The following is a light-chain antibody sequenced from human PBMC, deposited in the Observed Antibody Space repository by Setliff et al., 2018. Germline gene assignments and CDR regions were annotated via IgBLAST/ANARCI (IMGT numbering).Light chain of an antibody. CDR3: CSYAGSYTFLVV. CDR2: DVS. CDR1: SSDVGGYNY. J-gene: IGLJ2*01. Sequence: QSALTQPRSVSGSPGQSVTISCTGTSSDVGGYNYVSWYQQHPGKAPKLMIYDVSKRPSGVPDRFSGSKSGNTASLTISGLQAEDEADYYCCSYAGSYTFLVVFGGGTKVT. V-gene: IGLV2-11*01.